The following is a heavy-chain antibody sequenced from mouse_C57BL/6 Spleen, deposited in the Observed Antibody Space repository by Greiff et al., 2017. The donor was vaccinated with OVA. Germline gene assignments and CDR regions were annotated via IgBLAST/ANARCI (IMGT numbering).Heavy chain of an antibody. CDR1: GFTFTDYY. D-gene: IGHD3-3*01. J-gene: IGHJ2*01. CDR3: ARYTGPFDY. Sequence: EVMLVESGGGLVQLGGSLSLSCAASGFTFTDYYMSWVRQPPGKALEWLGFIRNKANGYTTEYSASVKGRFTISRDNSQSILYLQMNALRAEDSATYYCARYTGPFDYWGQGTTLTVSS. V-gene: IGHV7-3*01. CDR2: IRNKANGYTT.